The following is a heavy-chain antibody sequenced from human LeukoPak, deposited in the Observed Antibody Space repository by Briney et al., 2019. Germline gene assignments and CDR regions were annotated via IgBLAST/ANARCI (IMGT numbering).Heavy chain of an antibody. CDR2: IYTSGST. CDR1: GGSISSYY. J-gene: IGHJ6*03. V-gene: IGHV4-4*09. D-gene: IGHD1-26*01. CDR3: ARRKYSGSYSYMDV. Sequence: SETLSLTCTVSGGSISSYYWSWIRQPPGKGLEWIGYIYTSGSTNYNPSLKNRVTISVDTSKNQFSLKLSSVTAADTAVYYCARRKYSGSYSYMDVWGKGTTVTVSS.